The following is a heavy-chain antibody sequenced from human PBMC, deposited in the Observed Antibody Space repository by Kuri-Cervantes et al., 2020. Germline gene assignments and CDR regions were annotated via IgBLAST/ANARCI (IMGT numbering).Heavy chain of an antibody. J-gene: IGHJ5*02. CDR3: ARGGRAAGTGWDWFDP. CDR2: ISAYNGNT. D-gene: IGHD6-13*01. V-gene: IGHV1-18*01. Sequence: ASVKVSCKASGYTFTSYGISWVRQAPGQGLEWMGWISAYNGNTNYAQKLQGRVTMTTDTSTSTAYMELRSLRSEDTAVYYCARGGRAAGTGWDWFDPWGQGTLVTVSS. CDR1: GYTFTSYG.